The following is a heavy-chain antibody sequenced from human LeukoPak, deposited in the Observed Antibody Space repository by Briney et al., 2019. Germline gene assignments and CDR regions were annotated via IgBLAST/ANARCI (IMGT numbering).Heavy chain of an antibody. CDR1: GGSISSYY. V-gene: IGHV4-59*01. CDR3: ARSGLGSSWESTNFDY. J-gene: IGHJ4*02. Sequence: PSETLSLTCTVSGGSISSYYWSWIRQPPGKGLEWIGYIYYSGSTNYNPSLKSRVTISVDTSRNQFSLKLSSVTAADTAVYYCARSGLGSSWESTNFDYWVQGTLVTVSS. D-gene: IGHD6-13*01. CDR2: IYYSGST.